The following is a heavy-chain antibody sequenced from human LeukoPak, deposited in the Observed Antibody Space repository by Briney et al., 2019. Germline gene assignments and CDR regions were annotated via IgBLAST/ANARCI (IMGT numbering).Heavy chain of an antibody. V-gene: IGHV3-66*01. CDR1: GFTLTSNY. Sequence: PGGSLRLSCAASGFTLTSNYMSWVRQAPGKGLEWGSVIYIVGNTYYADSGKGRFTLSRDNSKNTLYLQMNSLRAEDTAVYYCARDRDYSGSGTDYYYYYGMDVWGQGTTVTVSS. CDR3: ARDRDYSGSGTDYYYYYGMDV. CDR2: IYIVGNT. J-gene: IGHJ6*02. D-gene: IGHD3-10*01.